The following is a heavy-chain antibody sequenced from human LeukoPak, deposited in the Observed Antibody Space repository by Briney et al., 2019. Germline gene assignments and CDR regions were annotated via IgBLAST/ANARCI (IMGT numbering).Heavy chain of an antibody. CDR1: GYTFTGYY. CDR2: INPNSGGT. Sequence: VASVKVSCKASGYTFTGYYMHWVRQAPGQGLEWMGWINPNSGGTNYAQKFQGRVTMTRDTSISTAYMELSRLRSDDTAVYYCARELRVATIRFQKGYWGQGTPVTVSS. D-gene: IGHD5-12*01. CDR3: ARELRVATIRFQKGY. J-gene: IGHJ4*02. V-gene: IGHV1-2*02.